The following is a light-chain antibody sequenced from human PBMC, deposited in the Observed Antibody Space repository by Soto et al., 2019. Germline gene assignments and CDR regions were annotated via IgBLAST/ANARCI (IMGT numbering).Light chain of an antibody. J-gene: IGLJ2*01. Sequence: QSALTQPASVSGSPGQSITISCTGTSSDVGGYNYVSWYQQHPGKAPKLMIYDVSNRPSGVSNRFSGSKSGNTASLTISGLQAEDEADYDCSSYTSSSTLEVVVCGGTKLTV. CDR3: SSYTSSSTLEVV. CDR1: SSDVGGYNY. V-gene: IGLV2-14*01. CDR2: DVS.